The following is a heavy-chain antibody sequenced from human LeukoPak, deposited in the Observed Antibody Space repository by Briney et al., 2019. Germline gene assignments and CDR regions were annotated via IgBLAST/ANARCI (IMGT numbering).Heavy chain of an antibody. CDR2: ISSSGRSI. CDR1: TFTFSGYY. CDR3: ARAFKVPSWYFDL. J-gene: IGHJ2*01. Sequence: GGSLRLSCSASTFTFSGYYMSWLRQAPGKGLDWVSYISSSGRSIYYTDSVKGRFTISRDNAKNSVYLQMNSLRAEDTAVYYCARAFKVPSWYFDLWGRGTLVTVSS. V-gene: IGHV3-11*01.